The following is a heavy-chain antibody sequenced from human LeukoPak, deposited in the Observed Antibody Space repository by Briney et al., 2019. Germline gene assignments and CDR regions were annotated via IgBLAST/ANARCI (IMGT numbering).Heavy chain of an antibody. D-gene: IGHD3-10*01. CDR3: ARSYLMVRGVIIVSNTDY. Sequence: ASVKVSCKASGYTFTSYGIGGVRQAPGQGLEWMGWISAYNGNTNYAQKLQGRVTMTTDTSTSTAYMELRSLRSDDTAVYYCARSYLMVRGVIIVSNTDYWGQGTLVTVSS. CDR1: GYTFTSYG. CDR2: ISAYNGNT. J-gene: IGHJ4*02. V-gene: IGHV1-18*01.